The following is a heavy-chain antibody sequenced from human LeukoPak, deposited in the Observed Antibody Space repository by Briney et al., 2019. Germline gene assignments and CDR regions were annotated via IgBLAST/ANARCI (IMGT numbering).Heavy chain of an antibody. V-gene: IGHV3-7*03. CDR2: IKQDGSEK. D-gene: IGHD5-18*01. CDR3: ANVDTAMVFDY. J-gene: IGHJ4*02. CDR1: GFTFSSYW. Sequence: GGSLRLSCAASGFTFSSYWMSWVRQAPGKGLEWVANIKQDGSEKYYVDSVKGRFTISRDNAKNSLYLQMNSLRAEDTAVYYCANVDTAMVFDYWGQGTLVTVSS.